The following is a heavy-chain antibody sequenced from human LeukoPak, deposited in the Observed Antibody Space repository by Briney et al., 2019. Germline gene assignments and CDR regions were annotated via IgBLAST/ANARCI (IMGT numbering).Heavy chain of an antibody. CDR2: INHSGST. V-gene: IGHV4-34*01. J-gene: IGHJ4*02. Sequence: PPETLSLTCAVYGGSFRADYGSWIPQPPGKGREWCGEINHSGSTNYNPSLKSRVTISVDTSKKQSSLRLTSVTAAHTAVYYCARGSWQLAEEVYWGQGTLVTVYS. CDR3: ARGSWQLAEEVY. CDR1: GGSFRADY. D-gene: IGHD6-6*01.